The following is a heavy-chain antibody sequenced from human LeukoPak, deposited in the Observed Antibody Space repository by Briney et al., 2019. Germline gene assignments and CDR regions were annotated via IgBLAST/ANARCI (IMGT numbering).Heavy chain of an antibody. CDR3: ASPGADWYMVGQWLVPGR. D-gene: IGHD6-19*01. Sequence: GESLKISCKGSGYSFTSYWIGWVRQMPGKGLEWMGIIYPGDSDTRYSPSFQGQVTISADKSISTAYLQWSSLKASDTAMYYCASPGADWYMVGQWLVPGRWGQGTLVTVSS. CDR2: IYPGDSDT. V-gene: IGHV5-51*01. CDR1: GYSFTSYW. J-gene: IGHJ4*02.